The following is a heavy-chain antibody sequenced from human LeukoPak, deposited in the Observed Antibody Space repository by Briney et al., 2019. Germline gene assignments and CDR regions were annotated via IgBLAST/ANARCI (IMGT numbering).Heavy chain of an antibody. CDR2: IYPGDSDT. CDR1: GYSFTSYW. Sequence: GESLKISCKGSGYSFTSYWIAWVRQMPGKGLEWMGIIYPGDSDTRYSPSFQGQVTISADKSISTAYLQWSSLKASDTAMYYCARHSPERYCSSTSCYTGMGIDYWGQGTLVTVSS. D-gene: IGHD2-2*02. V-gene: IGHV5-51*01. J-gene: IGHJ4*02. CDR3: ARHSPERYCSSTSCYTGMGIDY.